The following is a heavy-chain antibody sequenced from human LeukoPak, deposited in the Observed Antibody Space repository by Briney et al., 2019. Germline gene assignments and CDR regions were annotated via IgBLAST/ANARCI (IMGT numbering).Heavy chain of an antibody. D-gene: IGHD3-3*01. CDR1: ADSLSSGGHY. CDR2: IHHSGRS. Sequence: SETLSLTCTVSADSLSSGGHYWAWIRQFPGKGLESIGFIHHSGRSRHNPSLKDRVAMSVDTSKNQFSLKLSSVTAADTAVYYCARVTIFGDRYNWFDPWGQGTLVTVSS. J-gene: IGHJ5*02. V-gene: IGHV4-31*03. CDR3: ARVTIFGDRYNWFDP.